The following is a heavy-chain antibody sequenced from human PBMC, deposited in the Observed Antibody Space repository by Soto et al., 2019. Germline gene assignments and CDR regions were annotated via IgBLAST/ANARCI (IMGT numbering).Heavy chain of an antibody. J-gene: IGHJ5*02. Sequence: SETLSLTCTVSGGSLSSYYWGWIRQPPGKGLEWIAYIYDSGITSYNPSLESRATISVDTSKNQFSLNLRSVTAADTAVNYCARGAQFWFDPWGQGTLVTVSS. V-gene: IGHV4-59*01. CDR3: ARGAQFWFDP. CDR2: IYDSGIT. CDR1: GGSLSSYY.